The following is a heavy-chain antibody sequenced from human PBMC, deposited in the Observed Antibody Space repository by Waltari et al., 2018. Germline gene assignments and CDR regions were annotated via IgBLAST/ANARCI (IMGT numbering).Heavy chain of an antibody. CDR2: LIGKGHNM. J-gene: IGHJ5*02. V-gene: IGHV3-9*01. Sequence: EEQLVESGGRLIQPGRSLSLSCAASGFTFGDYAMHGVRQGPGKGGGWVCGLIGKGHNMGYGEHGKGRFIISGDKAKKSLYLEMNSLRPEETALYYCAKSYSASPGSWFGPWGQGTLVTVSS. CDR3: AKSYSASPGSWFGP. CDR1: GFTFGDYA. D-gene: IGHD1-26*01.